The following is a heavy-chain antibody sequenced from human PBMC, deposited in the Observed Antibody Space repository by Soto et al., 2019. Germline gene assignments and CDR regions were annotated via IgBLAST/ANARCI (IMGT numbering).Heavy chain of an antibody. CDR1: GGTFSSYA. V-gene: IGHV1-69*13. CDR3: ARDRITMVRGVPIPYYYYYYGMDV. CDR2: IIPIFGTA. Sequence: SVKVSCKASGGTFSSYAISWVRQAPGQGLEWMGGIIPIFGTANYAQKFQGRVTITADESTSTAYMELSSLRSEDTAVYYCARDRITMVRGVPIPYYYYYYGMDVWGQGTTVTVSS. J-gene: IGHJ6*02. D-gene: IGHD3-10*01.